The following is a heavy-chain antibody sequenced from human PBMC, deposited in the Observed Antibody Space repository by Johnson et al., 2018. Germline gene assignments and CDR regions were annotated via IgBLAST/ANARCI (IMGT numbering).Heavy chain of an antibody. V-gene: IGHV3-30-3*01. J-gene: IGHJ1*01. CDR2: ISDDGSNQ. D-gene: IGHD4-17*01. Sequence: QVQLVQSGGRVVQPRRSLRLSCSASGFTFSSYAMHWVRQAPGKGLEWVAVISDDGSNQFYAESVKGRFTISRDNSKYTVYLQMHSLKAEDTAGFYCARAQGGDDLAEYVQHWGQGTLVTVSS. CDR3: ARAQGGDDLAEYVQH. CDR1: GFTFSSYA.